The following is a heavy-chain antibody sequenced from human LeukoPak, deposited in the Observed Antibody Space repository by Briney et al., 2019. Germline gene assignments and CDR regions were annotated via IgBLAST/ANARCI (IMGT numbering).Heavy chain of an antibody. J-gene: IGHJ5*02. CDR3: AKDTCWFGELFCWFDP. CDR2: IRYDGSNK. D-gene: IGHD3-10*01. V-gene: IGHV3-30*02. Sequence: GGSLRLPCAASGFTFSSYGMHWVRQAPGKGLEWVAFIRYDGSNKYYADSVKGRFTISRDNSKNTLYLQMNSLRAEDTAVYYCAKDTCWFGELFCWFDPWGQGTLVTVSS. CDR1: GFTFSSYG.